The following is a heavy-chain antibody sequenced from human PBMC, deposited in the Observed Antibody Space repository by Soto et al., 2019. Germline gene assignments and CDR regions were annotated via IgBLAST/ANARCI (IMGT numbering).Heavy chain of an antibody. CDR3: ARVSRPYYDFWSGYYDDLGY. CDR2: IIPIFGTA. CDR1: GGTFSSYA. V-gene: IGHV1-69*01. D-gene: IGHD3-3*01. Sequence: QVQLVQSGAEVRKPGSSVKVSCKASGGTFSSYAISWVRQAPGQGLEWMGGIIPIFGTANYAQKFQGRVTITADESTSTAYMELSSLRSEDTTVYYCARVSRPYYDFWSGYYDDLGYWGQGTLVTVSS. J-gene: IGHJ4*02.